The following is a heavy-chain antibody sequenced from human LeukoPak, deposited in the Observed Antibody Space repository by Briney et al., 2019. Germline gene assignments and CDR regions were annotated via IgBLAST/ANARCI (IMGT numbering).Heavy chain of an antibody. CDR2: INPNSGGT. D-gene: IGHD3-22*01. CDR3: ARAEVIDY. V-gene: IGHV1-2*02. CDR1: GYTFTVYY. J-gene: IGHJ4*02. Sequence: ASVTVSFKASGYTFTVYYMHWVRQAPGQGGEWMGWINPNSGGTNYAQKFQGRGTMTRDTPISTPYMELTSLRSDDTAVYYCARAEVIDYWGQGTLVTVSS.